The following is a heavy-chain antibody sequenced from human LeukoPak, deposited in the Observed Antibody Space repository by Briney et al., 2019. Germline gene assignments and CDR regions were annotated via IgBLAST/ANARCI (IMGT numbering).Heavy chain of an antibody. D-gene: IGHD3-16*01. CDR1: GFAFSSYA. Sequence: PGGSLRLSCAASGFAFSSYAMSWVRQAPGKGLEWVSAISGSGGSTCYADSVKGRFTISRDNSKNTLYLQMNSLRAEDTAVYYCAKTSEVLLGIDYWGQGTLVTVSS. J-gene: IGHJ4*02. CDR2: ISGSGGST. V-gene: IGHV3-23*01. CDR3: AKTSEVLLGIDY.